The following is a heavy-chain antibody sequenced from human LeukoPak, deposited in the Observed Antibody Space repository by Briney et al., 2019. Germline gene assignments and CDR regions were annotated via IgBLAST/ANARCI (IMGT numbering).Heavy chain of an antibody. CDR3: ARARKGVRRRIGGTTTFEYYYYMDV. J-gene: IGHJ6*03. D-gene: IGHD1-26*01. V-gene: IGHV3-66*01. Sequence: PGGSLRLSCAASGFTVSSNYINWVRQAPGKGLERVSVIYSGGNTYYADSLKGRFTISRDNSKNTLYLQMNSLRAEDTAVYYCARARKGVRRRIGGTTTFEYYYYMDVWGKGTTVTISS. CDR1: GFTVSSNY. CDR2: IYSGGNT.